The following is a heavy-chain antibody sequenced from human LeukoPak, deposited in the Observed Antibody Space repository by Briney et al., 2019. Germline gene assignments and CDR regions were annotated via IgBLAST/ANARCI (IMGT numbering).Heavy chain of an antibody. D-gene: IGHD6-13*01. V-gene: IGHV1-69*13. CDR1: GGTFSSYA. Sequence: GASVKVSCKASGGTFSSYAISWVRQAPGQGLEWMGGIIPIFGTANYAQKFQGRVTNTADESTSTAYMELSSLRSEDTAVYYCASSWYYYYYGMDVWGQGTTVTVSS. J-gene: IGHJ6*02. CDR3: ASSWYYYYYGMDV. CDR2: IIPIFGTA.